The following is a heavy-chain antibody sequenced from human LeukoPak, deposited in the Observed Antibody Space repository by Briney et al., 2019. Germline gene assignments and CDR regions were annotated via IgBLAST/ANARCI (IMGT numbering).Heavy chain of an antibody. J-gene: IGHJ6*04. D-gene: IGHD3-16*02. CDR1: GGSFSGYY. CDR2: INHSGST. CDR3: ARNYDHVWGSYRQHYYGMDV. Sequence: SETLSLTCAVYGGSFSGYYWSWIRQPPGKGLEWIGEINHSGSTNYNPSLKSRVTISVDTSKNQFSLKLSSVTAADTAVYYCARNYDHVWGSYRQHYYGMDVWGKGTTVTVSS. V-gene: IGHV4-34*01.